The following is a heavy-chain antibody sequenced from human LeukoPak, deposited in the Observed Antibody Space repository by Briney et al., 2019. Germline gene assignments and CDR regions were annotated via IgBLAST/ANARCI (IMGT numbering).Heavy chain of an antibody. Sequence: SETLSLTCTVSGGSISSSSYYWGWIRQPPGKGLEWIGSIYYSGSTYYNQSPKSRVTISVDTSKNQFSLKLSSVTAADTAVYYCARYFMGGSIDAFDIWGQGTMVTVSS. CDR2: IYYSGST. CDR1: GGSISSSSYY. CDR3: ARYFMGGSIDAFDI. D-gene: IGHD3-10*01. V-gene: IGHV4-39*01. J-gene: IGHJ3*02.